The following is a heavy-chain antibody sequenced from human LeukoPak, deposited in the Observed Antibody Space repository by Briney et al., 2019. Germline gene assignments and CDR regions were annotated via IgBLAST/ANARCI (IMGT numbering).Heavy chain of an antibody. Sequence: PSETLSLTCTVSGGSISSYYWSWIRQPPGKGLEWIRYIYYSGSTNYNPSLKSRVTISVDTSKNQFSLKLSSVTAADTAVYYCARDSTMLSIVPDDAFDIWRQRTMVTVSS. CDR2: IYYSGST. V-gene: IGHV4-59*01. D-gene: IGHD3-16*01. CDR3: ARDSTMLSIVPDDAFDI. CDR1: GGSISSYY. J-gene: IGHJ3*02.